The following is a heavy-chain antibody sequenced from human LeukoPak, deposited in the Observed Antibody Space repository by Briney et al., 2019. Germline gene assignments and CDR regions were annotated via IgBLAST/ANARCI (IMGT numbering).Heavy chain of an antibody. D-gene: IGHD3-22*01. CDR1: GYTFTSYY. Sequence: ASVKVSCKASGYTFTSYYMHWVRQAPGQGLEWMGIINPSGGSTSYAQKFQGRVTMTRDTSTSTVYMELSSLRSEDTAVYYCARADYYDSSGYYYVVAFDIWGQGTMVAVSS. J-gene: IGHJ3*02. V-gene: IGHV1-46*03. CDR2: INPSGGST. CDR3: ARADYYDSSGYYYVVAFDI.